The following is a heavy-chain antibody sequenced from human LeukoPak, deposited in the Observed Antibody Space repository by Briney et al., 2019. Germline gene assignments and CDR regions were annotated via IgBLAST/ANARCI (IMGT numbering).Heavy chain of an antibody. V-gene: IGHV3-7*03. Sequence: GGSLRLSCAASGFTVSSTYMSWVRQAPGTGLEWVANIKQDGSEKYYADSMKGRFTVSRDNAKNSLYLQINGLRAEDTAVYYCARDQVYSSGTYLRYFQFGGQGTLVTVSS. D-gene: IGHD3-22*01. CDR3: ARDQVYSSGTYLRYFQF. CDR2: IKQDGSEK. J-gene: IGHJ1*01. CDR1: GFTVSSTY.